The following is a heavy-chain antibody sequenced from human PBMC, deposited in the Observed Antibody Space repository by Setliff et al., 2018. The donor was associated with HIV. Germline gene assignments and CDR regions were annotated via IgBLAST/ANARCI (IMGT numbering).Heavy chain of an antibody. V-gene: IGHV4-4*07. D-gene: IGHD4-4*01. CDR2: IYTSGTT. J-gene: IGHJ4*02. CDR3: ARQRDYTNGRYFDY. Sequence: SETLSLTCIVSSDSIRRYYVNWIRQPAGKGLEWVGRIYTSGTTNYNPSLKSRLTMSLDTSKNQFSLNLNSVTAADTAVYYCARQRDYTNGRYFDYWGPGTLVTVSS. CDR1: SDSIRRYY.